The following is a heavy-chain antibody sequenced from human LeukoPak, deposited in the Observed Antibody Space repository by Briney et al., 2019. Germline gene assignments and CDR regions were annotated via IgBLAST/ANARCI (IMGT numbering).Heavy chain of an antibody. CDR1: GGSFSGYY. V-gene: IGHV4-34*01. J-gene: IGHJ3*02. D-gene: IGHD6-13*01. Sequence: SETLSLTCAVYGGSFSGYYWSWIRLPPGKGLEWIGEINHSGSTNYNPSLKSRVTISVDTSKNQFSLKLSSVTAADTAVYYCARDHSGSWPAFDIWGQGTMVTVSS. CDR2: INHSGST. CDR3: ARDHSGSWPAFDI.